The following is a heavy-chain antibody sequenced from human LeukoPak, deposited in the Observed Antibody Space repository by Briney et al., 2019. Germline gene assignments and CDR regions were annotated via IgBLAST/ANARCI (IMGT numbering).Heavy chain of an antibody. CDR3: VVGGSPGY. CDR1: GLAFSAYK. J-gene: IGHJ4*02. D-gene: IGHD2-15*01. Sequence: GGSMRLSCAASGLAFSAYKMHWVRQAPQKGLVWVSRISTDGYTTDYADFVQGRFTASRDNTKNTWSLEMNSLRAEDTAVYYCVVGGSPGYWGQGTLVTVSS. CDR2: ISTDGYTT. V-gene: IGHV3-74*01.